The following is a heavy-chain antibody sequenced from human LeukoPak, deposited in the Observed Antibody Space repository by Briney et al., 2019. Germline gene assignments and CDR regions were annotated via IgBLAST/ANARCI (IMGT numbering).Heavy chain of an antibody. CDR2: ISGSGGST. Sequence: GGSLRLSCAASGFTFTNHAMSWVRRAPGKGLEWVSTISGSGGSTFYADSVKGRFTISRDNSRNTLYLQMNSLRAEDTAIYYCAKDDYSYYAMDVWGRGTTVTVSS. V-gene: IGHV3-23*01. CDR3: AKDDYSYYAMDV. J-gene: IGHJ6*02. CDR1: GFTFTNHA.